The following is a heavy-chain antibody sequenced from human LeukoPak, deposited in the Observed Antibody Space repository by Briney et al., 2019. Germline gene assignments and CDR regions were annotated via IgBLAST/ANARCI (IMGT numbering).Heavy chain of an antibody. CDR3: ARVEIYNYNMCV. CDR2: IYYSGST. V-gene: IGHV4-39*07. D-gene: IGHD5-24*01. J-gene: IGHJ6*03. Sequence: PSETLSLTCTVSGGSISSSSYYWGWIRQPPGKGLEWIGSIYYSGSTYYNPSLKSRVTISVDTSKNQFSLRLTSVTAADTAVYYCARVEIYNYNMCVWGKGTTVTISS. CDR1: GGSISSSSYY.